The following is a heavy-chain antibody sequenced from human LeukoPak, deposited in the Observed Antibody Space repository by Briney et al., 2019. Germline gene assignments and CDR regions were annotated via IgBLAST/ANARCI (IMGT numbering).Heavy chain of an antibody. V-gene: IGHV3-30*18. CDR1: GFTFSSYG. CDR2: ISYDGSNK. J-gene: IGHJ6*02. D-gene: IGHD2-2*01. Sequence: PGGSLRLSCAASGFTFSSYGMHWVRQAPGKGLEWVAVISYDGSNKYYADSVKGRFTISRDNSKNTLYLQMNSLRAEDTAVYYCAKALVPAVVRYGMDVWGQGTTVTVSS. CDR3: AKALVPAVVRYGMDV.